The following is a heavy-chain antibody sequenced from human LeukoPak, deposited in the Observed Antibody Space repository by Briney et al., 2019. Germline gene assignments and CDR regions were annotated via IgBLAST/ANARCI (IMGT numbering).Heavy chain of an antibody. CDR2: VSDSRDV. V-gene: IGHV3-48*02. CDR1: GFTFSTYT. J-gene: IGHJ4*02. D-gene: IGHD5-18*01. CDR3: TRDGLHTAHFDY. Sequence: GGSLRLSCAASGFTFSTYTMNWVRQAPGKGLEWVSNVSDSRDVHYSDSVKGRFTISRDNARNSLYLQMNSLRDEDTAVYYCTRDGLHTAHFDYWGQGTLVTVSS.